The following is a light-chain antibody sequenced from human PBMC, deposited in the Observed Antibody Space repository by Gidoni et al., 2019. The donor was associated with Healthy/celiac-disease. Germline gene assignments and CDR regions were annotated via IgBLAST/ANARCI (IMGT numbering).Light chain of an antibody. J-gene: IGKJ1*01. Sequence: DIQMTLSPSSLSAAVGDRVTLTCRASQSISSYFNWYQQKPGKAPKLLIYAASSLQSGVPSRFSGSGSGTDFTLTISSLQPEDFATYYCQQSNSTLWTFGQGTKVEIK. CDR2: AAS. CDR3: QQSNSTLWT. V-gene: IGKV1-39*01. CDR1: QSISSY.